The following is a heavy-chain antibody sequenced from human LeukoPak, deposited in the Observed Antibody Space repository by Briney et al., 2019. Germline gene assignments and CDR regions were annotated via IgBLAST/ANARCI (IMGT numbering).Heavy chain of an antibody. Sequence: GGSLKLSCAASGFTFSGSAMHWVRQASGKGLEWVGRIRSKANSYATACAASVKGRFTISRDDSKNTAYLQMNSLKTEDTAVYYCTRHGDILTGYYFDYWGQGTLVTVSS. D-gene: IGHD3-9*01. CDR3: TRHGDILTGYYFDY. J-gene: IGHJ4*02. CDR2: IRSKANSYAT. V-gene: IGHV3-73*01. CDR1: GFTFSGSA.